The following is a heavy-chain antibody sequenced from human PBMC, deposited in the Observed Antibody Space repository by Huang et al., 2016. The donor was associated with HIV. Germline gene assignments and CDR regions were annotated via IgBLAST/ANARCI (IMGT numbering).Heavy chain of an antibody. D-gene: IGHD3-22*01. CDR2: IRYDGSNK. J-gene: IGHJ3*02. V-gene: IGHV3-30*02. Sequence: QVQLVESGGGVVQPGGSLRLSCAASGFSFSSYGMHWVRQAPGKGLEWVAFIRYDGSNKYYGDSVKGRFTISRDNSKNTLYLQMNSLRAEDTAVYYCAKDKYYYDSTDAFDSWGQGTMVTVSS. CDR3: AKDKYYYDSTDAFDS. CDR1: GFSFSSYG.